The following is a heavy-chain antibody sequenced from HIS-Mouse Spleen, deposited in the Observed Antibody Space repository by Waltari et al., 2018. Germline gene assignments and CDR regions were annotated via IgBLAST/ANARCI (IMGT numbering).Heavy chain of an antibody. D-gene: IGHD3-3*01. CDR3: ARSPYYDFWSGYSDNWFDP. V-gene: IGHV4-31*03. CDR2: IYYSGST. Sequence: QVQLQESGPGLVKPSQTLSLTCTVPGGSLSSGGYYWSWIPQHPATGLEWIGYIYYSGSTYYNPSLKSRVTISVDTSKNQFSLKLSSVTAADTAVYYCARSPYYDFWSGYSDNWFDPWGQGTLVTVSS. J-gene: IGHJ5*02. CDR1: GGSLSSGGYY.